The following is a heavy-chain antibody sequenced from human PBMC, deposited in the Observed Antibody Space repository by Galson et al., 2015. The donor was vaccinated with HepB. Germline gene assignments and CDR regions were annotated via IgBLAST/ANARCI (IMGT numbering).Heavy chain of an antibody. Sequence: SCKASGYTFTGYYMHWVRQAPGQGLEWMGWINTNTGNPTYAQGFTGRFVFSLDTSVSTAYLQISSLKAEDTAVYYCARPPAGRRAPGGGRNDAFDIWGQGTMVTVSS. CDR1: GYTFTGYY. D-gene: IGHD6-13*01. V-gene: IGHV7-4-1*02. CDR3: ARPPAGRRAPGGGRNDAFDI. CDR2: INTNTGNP. J-gene: IGHJ3*02.